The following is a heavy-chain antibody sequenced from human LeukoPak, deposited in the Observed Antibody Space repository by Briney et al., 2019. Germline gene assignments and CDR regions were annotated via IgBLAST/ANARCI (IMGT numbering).Heavy chain of an antibody. V-gene: IGHV3-7*01. J-gene: IGHJ4*02. CDR2: IKQDGSEK. CDR3: ARPHPNYYGSGSNLD. D-gene: IGHD3-10*01. CDR1: GFTFSTYW. Sequence: GGSLRLSCAASGFTFSTYWMTWVRQAPGNGLEWVANIKQDGSEKYYVDSMKGRFTISRDNAKNSLYLQMNSLRAEDTAVYYCARPHPNYYGSGSNLDWGQGTLVTVSS.